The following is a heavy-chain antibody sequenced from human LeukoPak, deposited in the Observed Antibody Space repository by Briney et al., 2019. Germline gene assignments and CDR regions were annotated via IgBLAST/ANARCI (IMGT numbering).Heavy chain of an antibody. CDR1: GFTFSSYS. J-gene: IGHJ4*02. D-gene: IGHD3-22*01. CDR2: ISSSSSYI. V-gene: IGHV3-21*01. Sequence: GGSLRLSCAASGFTFSSYSMNWVRQAPGKGLEWVSSISSSSSYIYYADSVKGRFTISRDNAKNSLYLQMNSLRAEDTAVYYCARDGGATYYYDSSGYYYDYWGQGTLVTVSS. CDR3: ARDGGATYYYDSSGYYYDY.